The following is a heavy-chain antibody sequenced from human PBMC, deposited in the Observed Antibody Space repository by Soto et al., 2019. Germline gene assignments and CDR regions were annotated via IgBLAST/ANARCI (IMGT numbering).Heavy chain of an antibody. CDR2: IWYDGSIK. D-gene: IGHD5-18*01. CDR1: RFTFSTYG. J-gene: IGHJ4*02. Sequence: TGGSLRLSCAASRFTFSTYGMHWVRQAPGKGLEWVAVIWYDGSIKYYADSVRGRFTISRDNSNNTLYLQMNSLRAEDTAVYYCARSPAGYSYGYGADYWGQGTLLTVSA. V-gene: IGHV3-33*01. CDR3: ARSPAGYSYGYGADY.